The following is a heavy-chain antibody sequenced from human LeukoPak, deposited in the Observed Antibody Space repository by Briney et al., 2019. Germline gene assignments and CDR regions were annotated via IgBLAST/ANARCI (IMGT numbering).Heavy chain of an antibody. CDR3: AKGIQLWLITLFDY. D-gene: IGHD5-18*01. CDR1: GFTLSSYA. Sequence: GGSLRLSSAASGFTLSSYAMSWVGQAPGKGVEWVSAISGSGGSTYYAHSVKGRFTISRDNSKNTLYLQMNSLRAEDTAVYYCAKGIQLWLITLFDYWGQGTLVTVSS. CDR2: ISGSGGST. V-gene: IGHV3-23*01. J-gene: IGHJ4*02.